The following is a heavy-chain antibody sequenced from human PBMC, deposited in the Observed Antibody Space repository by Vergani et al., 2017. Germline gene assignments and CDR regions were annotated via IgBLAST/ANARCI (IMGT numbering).Heavy chain of an antibody. CDR3: ARSVVPAVSFDP. D-gene: IGHD2-2*01. J-gene: IGHJ5*02. V-gene: IGHV4-61*02. CDR1: GGSISSGSYY. CDR2: IYTSGST. Sequence: QVQLQESGPGLVKPSQTLSLTCTVSGGSISSGSYYWSWLRQPAGKGLEWIGRIYTSGSTNYNPSLKSRVTISVDTSKNQFSLKLSSVTAADTAVYYCARSVVPAVSFDPGGQGTLVTVSS.